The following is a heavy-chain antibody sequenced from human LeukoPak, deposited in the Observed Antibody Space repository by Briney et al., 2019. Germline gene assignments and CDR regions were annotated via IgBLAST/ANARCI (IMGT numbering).Heavy chain of an antibody. D-gene: IGHD5-12*01. CDR2: INSDGSST. CDR3: ASSYSGYDELDY. Sequence: PGGSLRLSCAASGFTFSSYWMHWVRQAPGKGLVWVSRINSDGSSTTYADSVKGRFTISRDNAKNTLYLQMNSLRAEDTAVYYCASSYSGYDELDYWGQGTLVTVSS. V-gene: IGHV3-74*03. J-gene: IGHJ4*02. CDR1: GFTFSSYW.